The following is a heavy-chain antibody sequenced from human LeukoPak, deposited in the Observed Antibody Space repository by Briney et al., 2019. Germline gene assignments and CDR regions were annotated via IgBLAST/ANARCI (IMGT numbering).Heavy chain of an antibody. CDR3: ARLYYDSSGYYYPTPHFDY. J-gene: IGHJ4*02. Sequence: PSETLSLTCTVSGGSISSYYWSWIRQPPGKGLEWIGYIYYSGSTNYNPSLKSRVTISVDTSKNQFSLKLSSVTAADTAVYYCARLYYDSSGYYYPTPHFDYWGQGTLVTVSS. CDR1: GGSISSYY. D-gene: IGHD3-22*01. V-gene: IGHV4-59*12. CDR2: IYYSGST.